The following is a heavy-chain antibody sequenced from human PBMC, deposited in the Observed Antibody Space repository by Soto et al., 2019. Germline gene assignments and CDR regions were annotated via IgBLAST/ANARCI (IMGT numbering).Heavy chain of an antibody. CDR3: ARHLSSQVNPTWLDL. J-gene: IGHJ5*02. CDR2: ISYRGNT. Sequence: SETLSLTCTVTGGSITTSDFFGGWIRQPPGKGLEWIGTISYRGNTYYKSSLKSRVTLSVDTSKNQFSPNLRSVTAADTAVYFCARHLSSQVNPTWLDLCGQGTQVTVYS. V-gene: IGHV4-39*01. CDR1: GGSITTSDFF. D-gene: IGHD6-13*01.